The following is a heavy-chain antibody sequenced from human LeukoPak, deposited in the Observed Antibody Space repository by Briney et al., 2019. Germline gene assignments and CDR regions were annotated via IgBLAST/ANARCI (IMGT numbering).Heavy chain of an antibody. Sequence: GGSLRLSCAASGFTFSSYEMNWVRQAPGKGLEWVSYISSSGSTIYYADSVKGRFTISRDNAKNSLYLQMSSLRAEDTAVYYCARGWAMVRGVIDFDYWGQGTLVTVSS. CDR3: ARGWAMVRGVIDFDY. CDR1: GFTFSSYE. V-gene: IGHV3-48*03. CDR2: ISSSGSTI. D-gene: IGHD3-10*01. J-gene: IGHJ4*02.